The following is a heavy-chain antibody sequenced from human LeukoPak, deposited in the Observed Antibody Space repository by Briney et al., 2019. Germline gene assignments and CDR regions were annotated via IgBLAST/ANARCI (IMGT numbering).Heavy chain of an antibody. D-gene: IGHD4-17*01. CDR1: GYTSTSYD. CDR3: ARDYGDHHFDY. CDR2: MNPNSGNT. J-gene: IGHJ4*02. V-gene: IGHV1-8*03. Sequence: GASVKVSCKASGYTSTSYDINWVRQATGQGLEWMGWMNPNSGNTGYAQKFQGRVTITRNTSISTAYMELSSLRSEDTAVYYCARDYGDHHFDYWGQGTLVTVSS.